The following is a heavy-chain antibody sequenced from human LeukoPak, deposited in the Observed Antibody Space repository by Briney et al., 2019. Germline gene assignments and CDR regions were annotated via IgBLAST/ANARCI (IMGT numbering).Heavy chain of an antibody. CDR2: IYQTTT. J-gene: IGHJ6*04. Sequence: PSETLSLTCTVSGDSMSSYFWTWVRQFPGKGLEWVGYIYQTTTTYNPSLKGRVTISADMSQNQLSLKVTSVTAADTAVYYCARNFPGRTEDVWGKGTTAIVSS. V-gene: IGHV4-59*01. D-gene: IGHD1-14*01. CDR1: GDSMSSYF. CDR3: ARNFPGRTEDV.